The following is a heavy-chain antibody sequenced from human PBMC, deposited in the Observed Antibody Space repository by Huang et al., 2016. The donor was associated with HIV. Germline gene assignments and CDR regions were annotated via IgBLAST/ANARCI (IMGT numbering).Heavy chain of an antibody. J-gene: IGHJ4*02. CDR1: GYSFRDYW. CDR2: LFPDDSDT. CDR3: ARRFSSSSGYFDY. V-gene: IGHV5-51*01. D-gene: IGHD6-6*01. Sequence: VQLVQSGAEVKKPGESLKISCKGSGYSFRDYWIAWVRQMPGKGQEWIGILFPDDSDTPYGPSFEGQVTITADKSIGTAYLQGSSLKASDTAMYYCARRFSSSSGYFDYWGQGSLVTVSS.